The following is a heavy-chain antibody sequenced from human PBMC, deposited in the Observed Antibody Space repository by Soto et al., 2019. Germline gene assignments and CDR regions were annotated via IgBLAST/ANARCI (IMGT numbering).Heavy chain of an antibody. CDR1: GFTFSSYD. V-gene: IGHV3-23*01. Sequence: EVQLLESGGGLVQPGGSLRLSCAASGFTFSSYDMSWVRQAPGKGLEWVSAISGSAGSTYYADSVKGRFTISRDNSKNTLYLQMNSLRAEDTAVFYCTKDLWPYLPAGGEFDSWGQGTLVTVSS. D-gene: IGHD3-16*01. CDR2: ISGSAGST. CDR3: TKDLWPYLPAGGEFDS. J-gene: IGHJ4*02.